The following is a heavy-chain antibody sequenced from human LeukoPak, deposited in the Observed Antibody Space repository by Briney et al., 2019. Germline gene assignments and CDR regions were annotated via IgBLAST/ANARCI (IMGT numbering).Heavy chain of an antibody. CDR3: ARGPYSSRHFDY. J-gene: IGHJ4*02. CDR1: GGSISSYY. V-gene: IGHV4-59*01. CDR2: IYYSGST. D-gene: IGHD6-13*01. Sequence: PSETLSLTCTVSGGSISSYYWSWIRQPPGKGLEWIGYIYYSGSTNYNPSLKSRVTISVDTSKNQFSLKLSSVTAADTAVYYCARGPYSSRHFDYWGQGTLVTVSS.